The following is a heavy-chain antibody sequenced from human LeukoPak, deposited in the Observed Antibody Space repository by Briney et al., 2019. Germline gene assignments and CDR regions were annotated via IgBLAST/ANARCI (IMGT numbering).Heavy chain of an antibody. CDR3: ARGPNSNLSALYF. CDR2: ISPTGSTT. J-gene: IGHJ4*02. CDR1: GFSFSGHW. Sequence: GGSLRLSCTASGFSFSGHWMHWGGQLPGKGVVWVSRISPTGSTTNYADSVKGRFTVSRDKDKNKLYVQVNNLRAEDTAGYYCARGPNSNLSALYFWGQGTLLTVSS. D-gene: IGHD6-6*01. V-gene: IGHV3-74*01.